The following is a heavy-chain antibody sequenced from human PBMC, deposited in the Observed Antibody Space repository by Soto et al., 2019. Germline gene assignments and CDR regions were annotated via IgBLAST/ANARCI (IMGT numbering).Heavy chain of an antibody. V-gene: IGHV4-59*01. D-gene: IGHD3-22*01. CDR1: GGSISSYY. CDR2: IHYSGST. Sequence: SETLSLTCTVSGGSISSYYWSWIRQPPGRGLEWIGYIHYSGSTNYNPSLKSRVTMSVDTSKYQFSLKLNSVTAADTAVYCCAREIGVHQALWGQGTLVTVSS. CDR3: AREIGVHQAL. J-gene: IGHJ4*02.